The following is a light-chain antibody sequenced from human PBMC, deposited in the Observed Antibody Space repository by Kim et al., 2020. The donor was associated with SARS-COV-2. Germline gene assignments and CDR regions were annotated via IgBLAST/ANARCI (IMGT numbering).Light chain of an antibody. CDR3: QQRYSWPPLT. CDR1: ENINSS. J-gene: IGKJ4*01. V-gene: IGKV3-11*01. Sequence: SPGESATLSCRASENINSSLAWYQQKPGQAPRLLIYDASNRATGIPGRFSGSGFGTDFTLTISSLEFGDIAVYYCQQRYSWPPLTFGGGTKVEIK. CDR2: DAS.